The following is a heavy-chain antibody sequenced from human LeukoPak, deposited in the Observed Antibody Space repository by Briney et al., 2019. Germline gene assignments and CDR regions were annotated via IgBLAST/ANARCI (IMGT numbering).Heavy chain of an antibody. V-gene: IGHV3-7*01. CDR3: ARDLGYCSGGSCLYYYYYGMDV. Sequence: GGSLRLSCAASGFTFSSYWMSWVRQAPGKGLEWVANIKQDGSEKYYVDSVKGRFTISRDNAKNSLYLQMNSLRAEDTAVYYCARDLGYCSGGSCLYYYYYGMDVWGQGTTVTVSS. D-gene: IGHD2-15*01. CDR2: IKQDGSEK. J-gene: IGHJ6*02. CDR1: GFTFSSYW.